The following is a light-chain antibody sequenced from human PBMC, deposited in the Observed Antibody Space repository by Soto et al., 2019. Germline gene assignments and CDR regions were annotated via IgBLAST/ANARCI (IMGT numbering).Light chain of an antibody. J-gene: IGKJ4*01. CDR3: QQYGGSPRVT. CDR2: GAS. Sequence: EIVLTQSPGTLSLSPGERATLSCRASQSVSSNYLAWYQQKPGQAPRLLIYGASSRATGIPDRFIGIGSGTDFTLTISRLEPEDFAVYYCQQYGGSPRVTFGGGTKVEIK. CDR1: QSVSSNY. V-gene: IGKV3-20*01.